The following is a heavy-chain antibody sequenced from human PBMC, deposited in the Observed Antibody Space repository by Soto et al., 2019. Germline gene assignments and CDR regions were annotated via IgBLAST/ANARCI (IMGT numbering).Heavy chain of an antibody. Sequence: GGSLRLSCAASGFTFSSYAMSWVRQAPGKGLEWVSAISGSGGSTYYADSVKGRFTISRDNSKNTLYLQMNSLRAEDTAVYYCAKAQFMASYSGSYQNQYYFDYGGRETRVTVSS. D-gene: IGHD1-26*01. CDR3: AKAQFMASYSGSYQNQYYFDY. J-gene: IGHJ4*02. CDR2: ISGSGGST. V-gene: IGHV3-23*01. CDR1: GFTFSSYA.